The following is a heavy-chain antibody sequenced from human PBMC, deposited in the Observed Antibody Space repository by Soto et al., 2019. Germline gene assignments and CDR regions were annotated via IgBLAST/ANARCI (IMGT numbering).Heavy chain of an antibody. CDR3: ARSVLPPSSLFDF. V-gene: IGHV3-7*01. D-gene: IGHD3-10*01. J-gene: IGHJ4*02. CDR1: GFTFSGCW. CDR2: IKPDGSEK. Sequence: ESGGGLVQPGGSLRLSCAASGFTFSGCWMTWVRQAPGKGLEWVASIKPDGSEKQYVDSVKGRFTISRDNAENSVYLQMTSLRAEDTAVYYCARSVLPPSSLFDFWGQGTLVTVSS.